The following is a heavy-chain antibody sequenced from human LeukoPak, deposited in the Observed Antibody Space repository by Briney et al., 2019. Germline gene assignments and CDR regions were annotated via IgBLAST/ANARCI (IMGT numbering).Heavy chain of an antibody. CDR3: ARVGGITMIVVLIADAFDI. J-gene: IGHJ3*02. Sequence: PSETLSLTCTVSGGSISSSSYYWGWIRQPPGKGLEWIGSIYYSGSTYYNPSLKSRVTKSVDTSKNQFSLKLSPVTAADTAVYYCARVGGITMIVVLIADAFDIWGQGTMVTVSS. CDR2: IYYSGST. D-gene: IGHD3-22*01. V-gene: IGHV4-39*07. CDR1: GGSISSSSYY.